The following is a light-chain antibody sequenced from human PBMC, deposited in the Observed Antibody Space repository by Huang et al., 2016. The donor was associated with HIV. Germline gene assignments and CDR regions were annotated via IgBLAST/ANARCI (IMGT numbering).Light chain of an antibody. J-gene: IGKJ1*01. CDR3: QQYGNLPPWT. Sequence: DIQMTQSPSSLSASVGDRVTITCQASQDISNYFNWYQQKPGKAPKLLIYDASNLKTGVPSRFSGSGSGTDVTFTINSLQPEDIATYYCQQYGNLPPWTFGQGTKVEIK. CDR1: QDISNY. CDR2: DAS. V-gene: IGKV1-33*01.